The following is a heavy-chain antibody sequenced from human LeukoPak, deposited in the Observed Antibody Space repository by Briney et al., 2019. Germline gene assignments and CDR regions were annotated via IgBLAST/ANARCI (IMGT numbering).Heavy chain of an antibody. V-gene: IGHV3-23*01. Sequence: GGSLRLSCAASGFTFSSYAMSWVRQAPGKGLEWVSAISGSGGSTYYADSVKGRLTISRDNSKNTLYLQMNSLRAEDTAVYYCAKLTVVPAAILRDYWGQGTLVTVSS. J-gene: IGHJ4*02. CDR2: ISGSGGST. CDR3: AKLTVVPAAILRDY. D-gene: IGHD2-2*01. CDR1: GFTFSSYA.